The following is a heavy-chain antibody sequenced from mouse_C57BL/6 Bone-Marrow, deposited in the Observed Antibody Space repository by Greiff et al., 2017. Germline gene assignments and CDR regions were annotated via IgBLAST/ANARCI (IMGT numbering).Heavy chain of an antibody. V-gene: IGHV7-1*01. D-gene: IGHD2-1*01. J-gene: IGHJ4*01. CDR1: GFTFSDFY. Sequence: EVMLVESGGGLVQSGRSLRLSCATSGFTFSDFYMEWVRQAPGKGLEWIAASRNKANDYTTEYSASVKGRFIVSRDTSQSILYLQMNALRAEDTAIYYCARDEDGNYAMDYWGQGTSVTVSS. CDR3: ARDEDGNYAMDY. CDR2: SRNKANDYTT.